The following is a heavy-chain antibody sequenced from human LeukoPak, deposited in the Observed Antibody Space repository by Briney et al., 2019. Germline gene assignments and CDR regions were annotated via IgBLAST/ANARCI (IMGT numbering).Heavy chain of an antibody. CDR1: GFSLSTRGVG. J-gene: IGHJ4*02. CDR2: IYWDDDK. V-gene: IGHV2-5*02. Sequence: SGPTLVNPTQTLTLTCTFSGFSLSTRGVGVGWIRQPPGKAPEFLALIYWDDDKRYSPSLKTRLTITKDTSKNEVVLTMTNVDPVDTATYYCAHRPSGDSNPDYFDYWGQGTLVTVSS. CDR3: AHRPSGDSNPDYFDY. D-gene: IGHD5-12*01.